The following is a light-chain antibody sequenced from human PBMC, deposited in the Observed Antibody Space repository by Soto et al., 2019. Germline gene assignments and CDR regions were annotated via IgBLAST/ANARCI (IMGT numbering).Light chain of an antibody. V-gene: IGLV2-14*01. Sequence: PVLTKPASVYGAPGRWSTIPCTETSSDVGGYNYVSWYQQDPGKAPKLMIYDVSNRPSGVSHRFSASKSGNTASLTISGLQADDEADYYCSSYTSSSTYVFGTGTKSPS. CDR2: DVS. CDR3: SSYTSSSTYV. J-gene: IGLJ1*01. CDR1: SSDVGGYNY.